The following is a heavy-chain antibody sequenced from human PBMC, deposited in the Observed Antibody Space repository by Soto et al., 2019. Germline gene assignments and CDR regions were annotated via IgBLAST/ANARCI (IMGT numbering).Heavy chain of an antibody. CDR2: INPNSGGT. V-gene: IGHV1-2*04. D-gene: IGHD3-3*01. J-gene: IGHJ3*02. CDR3: ARDLENYDFWSGHDAFDI. CDR1: GYTLTGDY. Sequence: GASVKGSCKGSGYTLTGDYVRWVRQAPGQGLEWMGWINPNSGGTNYAQKFQGWVTMTRDTSISTAYMELSRLRSDDTAVYYCARDLENYDFWSGHDAFDIWGQGTMVTVSS.